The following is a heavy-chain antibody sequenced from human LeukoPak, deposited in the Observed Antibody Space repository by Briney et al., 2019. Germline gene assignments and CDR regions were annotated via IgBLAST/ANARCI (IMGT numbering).Heavy chain of an antibody. J-gene: IGHJ4*02. D-gene: IGHD6-6*01. CDR1: GGTFSSYA. CDR3: ASGPYSSSSEGY. CDR2: IIPIFGTA. V-gene: IGHV1-69*13. Sequence: SVKVSCKASGGTFSSYAISWVRQAPGQGLEWMGGIIPIFGTANYAQKFQGRVAITADESTSTAYMELSSLRSEDTAVYYCASGPYSSSSEGYWGQGTLVTVSS.